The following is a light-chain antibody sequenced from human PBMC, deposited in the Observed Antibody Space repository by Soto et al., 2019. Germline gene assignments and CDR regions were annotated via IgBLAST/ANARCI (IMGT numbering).Light chain of an antibody. CDR2: EVN. CDR1: SSDVGGYNY. CDR3: SSYSSSSTLWV. Sequence: QSALTQPASVSGSPGQSITISCTGTSSDVGGYNYVSWYQQHPGKAPQLMIFEVNNRPSGVSNRFSGSKSDNTASLTISGLEAEDEADYYCSSYSSSSTLWVFGGGTKLTVL. J-gene: IGLJ3*02. V-gene: IGLV2-14*01.